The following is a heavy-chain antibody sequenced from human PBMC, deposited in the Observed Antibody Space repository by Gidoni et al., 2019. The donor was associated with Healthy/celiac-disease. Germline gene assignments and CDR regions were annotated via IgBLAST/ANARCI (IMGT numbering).Heavy chain of an antibody. J-gene: IGHJ4*02. CDR2: IYYSGST. CDR3: ARGRYNWNDVLDY. V-gene: IGHV4-31*03. D-gene: IGHD1-20*01. CDR1: GGSISSGGYY. Sequence: QVQLQESGPGLVKPSQTLFLTCTVPGGSISSGGYYWSWIRHHPGKGLEWIGYIYYSGSTYYNPSLKSRVTISVDTSKSQFSLKLSSVTAADTAVYYCARGRYNWNDVLDYWGQGTLVTVSS.